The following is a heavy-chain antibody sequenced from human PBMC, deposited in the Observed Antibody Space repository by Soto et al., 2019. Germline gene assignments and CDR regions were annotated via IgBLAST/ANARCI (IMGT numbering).Heavy chain of an antibody. Sequence: GGSLRLSRAASGLTFSSFCVHWVLQAPAKGLEWVAVISYDGSNKYYADSVKGRFTISRDNSKNTLYLQMNSLRAEDTAVYYCAKGETYDFSTPNFDYWGQGTLVTVSS. D-gene: IGHD3-3*01. J-gene: IGHJ4*02. V-gene: IGHV3-30*18. CDR2: ISYDGSNK. CDR1: GLTFSSFC. CDR3: AKGETYDFSTPNFDY.